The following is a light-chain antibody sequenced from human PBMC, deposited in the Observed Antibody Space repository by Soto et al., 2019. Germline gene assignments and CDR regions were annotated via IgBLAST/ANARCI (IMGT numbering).Light chain of an antibody. CDR2: DAS. J-gene: IGKJ4*01. V-gene: IGKV3-15*01. CDR3: QQYHNWPPLT. Sequence: EIVMTQSPATLSVSPGERATLSCRASQSVSSNLAWYQQKPGQAPRLLIYDASTRATGIPARFSGRGSGTEFTLTISCLQSEDFGFYYCQQYHNWPPLTFGGGTKVEIK. CDR1: QSVSSN.